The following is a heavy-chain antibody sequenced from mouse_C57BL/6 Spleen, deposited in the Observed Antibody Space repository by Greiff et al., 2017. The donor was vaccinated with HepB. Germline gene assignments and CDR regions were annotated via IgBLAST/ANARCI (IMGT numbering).Heavy chain of an antibody. CDR2: ISDGGSYT. V-gene: IGHV5-4*01. J-gene: IGHJ2*01. CDR3: ARGATMITSFDY. D-gene: IGHD2-4*01. CDR1: GFTFSSYA. Sequence: EVHLVESGGGLVKPGGSLKLSCAASGFTFSSYAMSWVRQTPEKRLEWVATISDGGSYTYYPDNVKGRFTISRDNAKNNLYLQMSHLKSEDTAMYYCARGATMITSFDYWGQGTTLTVSS.